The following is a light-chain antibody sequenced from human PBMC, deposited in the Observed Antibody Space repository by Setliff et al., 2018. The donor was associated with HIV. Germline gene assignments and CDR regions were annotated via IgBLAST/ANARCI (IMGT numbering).Light chain of an antibody. CDR2: DVS. J-gene: IGLJ2*01. V-gene: IGLV2-23*02. Sequence: QSALAQPASVSGSPGQSITISCTGTSSDVGTYNAVYWYQQHPGKAPKLMIYDVSTRPSGVSNRFSGSKSGNTASLTISGLQAEDEADYYCCSYAGSVVFGGGTKVTVL. CDR1: SSDVGTYNA. CDR3: CSYAGSVV.